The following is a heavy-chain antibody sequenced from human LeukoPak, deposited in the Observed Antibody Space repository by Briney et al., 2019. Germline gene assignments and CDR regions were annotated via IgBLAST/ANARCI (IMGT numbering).Heavy chain of an antibody. CDR1: GFTFSSYA. Sequence: GGPLRLSCAASGFTFSSYAMSWVRQAPGKGLEGVSAISGSGGSTYYADSVKGRFTISRDNSKNTLYLQRNSLRAEDTAVYYCAKSSSSWYFALDAAFDIWGQGTMVTVSS. D-gene: IGHD6-13*01. CDR3: AKSSSSWYFALDAAFDI. CDR2: ISGSGGST. J-gene: IGHJ3*02. V-gene: IGHV3-23*01.